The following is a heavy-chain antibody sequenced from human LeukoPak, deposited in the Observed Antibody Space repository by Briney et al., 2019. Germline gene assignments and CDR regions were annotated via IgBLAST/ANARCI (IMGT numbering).Heavy chain of an antibody. CDR3: ARVLSVPGSGWYDYYYYYMDV. Sequence: SETLSLTCTVCGGSISSYYWSWIRQPAGKGLEWIGRIYTSGSTNYNPSLKSRVTMSVDTSKNQFSLKLSSVTAADTAVYYCARVLSVPGSGWYDYYYYYMDVWGKGTTVTVSS. CDR2: IYTSGST. CDR1: GGSISSYY. V-gene: IGHV4-4*07. D-gene: IGHD6-19*01. J-gene: IGHJ6*03.